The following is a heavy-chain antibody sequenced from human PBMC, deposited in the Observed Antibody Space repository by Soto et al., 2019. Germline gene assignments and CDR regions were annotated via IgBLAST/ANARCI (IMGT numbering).Heavy chain of an antibody. V-gene: IGHV4-59*01. Sequence: PSETLSLTCTVSGGSISSYYWSWIRQPPGKGLEWIGYIYYSGSTNYNPSLKSRVTISVDTSKNQFSLKLSSVTAADTAVYYCATEGGLSDLDYWGQGTLVTVSS. CDR1: GGSISSYY. CDR3: ATEGGLSDLDY. CDR2: IYYSGST. D-gene: IGHD3-16*01. J-gene: IGHJ4*02.